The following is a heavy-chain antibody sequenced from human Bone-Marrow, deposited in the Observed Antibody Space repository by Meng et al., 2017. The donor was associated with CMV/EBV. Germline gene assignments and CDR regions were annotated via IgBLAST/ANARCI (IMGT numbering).Heavy chain of an antibody. Sequence: GGSLRLSCSASGFTLSSNWMHWVRQAPGKGLVWVSRINSDGGSTNYADSVKGRFTISRDNARNTLHLQMNSLRADDTAVYYCAGTYSSPLDFWGRGTRVTGSS. J-gene: IGHJ4*02. CDR3: AGTYSSPLDF. CDR2: INSDGGST. D-gene: IGHD3-22*01. CDR1: GFTLSSNW. V-gene: IGHV3-74*01.